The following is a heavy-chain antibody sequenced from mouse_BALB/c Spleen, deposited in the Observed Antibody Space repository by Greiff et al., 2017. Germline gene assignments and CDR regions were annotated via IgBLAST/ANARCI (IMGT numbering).Heavy chain of an antibody. Sequence: VQLVESGPGLVAPSQSLSITCTVSGFSLTDYGVSWIRQPPGKGLEWLGVIWGGGSTYYNSALKSRLSISKDNSKSQVFLKMNSLQTDDTAMYYCAKRSTMITTGAMDYWGQGTSVTVSS. V-gene: IGHV2-6-5*01. J-gene: IGHJ4*01. CDR1: GFSLTDYG. CDR3: AKRSTMITTGAMDY. CDR2: IWGGGST. D-gene: IGHD2-4*01.